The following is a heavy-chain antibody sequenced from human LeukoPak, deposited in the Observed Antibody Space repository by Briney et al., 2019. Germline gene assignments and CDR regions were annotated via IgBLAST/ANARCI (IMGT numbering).Heavy chain of an antibody. CDR3: AKDRSSSWYTAFDY. CDR1: GFTFSTCV. CDR2: ISGSGGST. V-gene: IGHV3-23*01. J-gene: IGHJ4*02. D-gene: IGHD6-13*01. Sequence: GGSLRLSCAASGFTFSTCVMNWVRQAPGKGLEWVSAISGSGGSTYYADSVKGRFTISRDNSKNTLYLQMNSLRAEDTAVFYCAKDRSSSWYTAFDYWGQGTLVTVSS.